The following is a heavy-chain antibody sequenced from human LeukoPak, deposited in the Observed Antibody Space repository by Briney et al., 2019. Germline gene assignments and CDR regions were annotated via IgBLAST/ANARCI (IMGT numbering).Heavy chain of an antibody. CDR1: GGTFSSSA. Sequence: SVKVSCKTSGGTFSSSAITWVRQAPGQGLEWMGRIIPVLNITTYAQKFQGRVTITADTSTSTVYMELSSLRSEETAVYYCAKDQGLTAPPPYGLGVWGQGTTVIVTS. V-gene: IGHV1-69*04. J-gene: IGHJ6*02. D-gene: IGHD5-18*01. CDR2: IIPVLNIT. CDR3: AKDQGLTAPPPYGLGV.